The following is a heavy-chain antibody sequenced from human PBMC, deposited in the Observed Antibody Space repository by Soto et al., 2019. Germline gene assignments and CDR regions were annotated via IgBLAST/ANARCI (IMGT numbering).Heavy chain of an antibody. D-gene: IGHD4-17*01. Sequence: QVQLQESGPGLVKPSQTLSLTCTVSGGSISSGGYYWSWIRQHPGKGLEWIGYIYYSGSTYYNPSLTDRVTISVDTSKNQFSLKLSSATAADTAVYYWARGDDYGDSSTFFDYWGQGTLVTVSS. CDR1: GGSISSGGYY. CDR2: IYYSGST. V-gene: IGHV4-31*03. J-gene: IGHJ4*02. CDR3: ARGDDYGDSSTFFDY.